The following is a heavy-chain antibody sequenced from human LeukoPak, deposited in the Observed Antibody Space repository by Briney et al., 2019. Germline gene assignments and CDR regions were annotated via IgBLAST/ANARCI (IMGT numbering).Heavy chain of an antibody. CDR3: ATDLTGPEDY. CDR2: ISASGDST. J-gene: IGHJ4*02. Sequence: GGSLRLSCAASGFTFSKFAMSWVRQAPGRGLEWVSGISASGDSTYYADSVKGRITISRDNSKNTLYLQMNSLRADDTAVYYCATDLTGPEDYWGQGTLVTVSS. V-gene: IGHV3-23*01. CDR1: GFTFSKFA.